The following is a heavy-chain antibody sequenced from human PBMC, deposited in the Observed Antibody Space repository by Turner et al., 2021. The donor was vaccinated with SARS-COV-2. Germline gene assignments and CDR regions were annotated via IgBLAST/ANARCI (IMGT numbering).Heavy chain of an antibody. J-gene: IGHJ4*02. CDR1: GESIKDSPFY. CDR3: ATLWRTSVAPFDY. Sequence: LQLQESGPGLVKPSETLSLTCHVSGESIKDSPFYWGWIRQPPGKGLEWIGHIYYVGNTHFNPSLESRVTMSLDASKGQFSLSLSSVSAADTAIYYCATLWRTSVAPFDYWGQGTLVSVSS. D-gene: IGHD3-10*01. CDR2: IYYVGNT. V-gene: IGHV4-39*01.